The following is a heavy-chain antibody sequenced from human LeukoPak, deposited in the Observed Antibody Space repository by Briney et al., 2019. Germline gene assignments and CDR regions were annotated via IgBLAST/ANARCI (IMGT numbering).Heavy chain of an antibody. CDR3: ARYSGYASYYLDY. CDR1: GYSISSGYY. D-gene: IGHD5-12*01. Sequence: SETLSLTCAVSGYSISSGYYWGWIRQPPGKGLEWIGSIYHSGSTYYNPSLKSRVTISVDTSKNQFSLKLSSVTAADTAVYYCARYSGYASYYLDYWGQGTLVTVSS. J-gene: IGHJ4*02. V-gene: IGHV4-38-2*01. CDR2: IYHSGST.